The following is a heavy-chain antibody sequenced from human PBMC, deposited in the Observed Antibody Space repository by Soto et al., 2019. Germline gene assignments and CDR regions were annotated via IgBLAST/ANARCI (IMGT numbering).Heavy chain of an antibody. D-gene: IGHD6-13*01. V-gene: IGHV3-23*01. CDR2: ISADGAGT. CDR3: ARISSSSCTDY. Sequence: GGSLRLSCAASGFTFNTYAMNWVRQAPGKGLEWVSAISADGAGTYYADSVKGRFTISRGNSKNTLSLQMNSLRAEDTAIFYCARISSSSCTDYWGQGTLVTVSS. J-gene: IGHJ4*02. CDR1: GFTFNTYA.